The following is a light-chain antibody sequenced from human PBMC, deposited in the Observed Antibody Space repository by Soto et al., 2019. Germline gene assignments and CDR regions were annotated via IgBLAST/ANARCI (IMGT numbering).Light chain of an antibody. Sequence: DIQMTRSPSSLSASVGDRVTITCRASQSISSYLNWYQQKPGKAPKLLIYAASSLQSGVPSRFSGSGSGKDFTLTISSLQPADFATYYWKQSYSTERTIGHEAKVEI. V-gene: IGKV1-39*01. CDR3: KQSYSTERT. J-gene: IGKJ1*01. CDR2: AAS. CDR1: QSISSY.